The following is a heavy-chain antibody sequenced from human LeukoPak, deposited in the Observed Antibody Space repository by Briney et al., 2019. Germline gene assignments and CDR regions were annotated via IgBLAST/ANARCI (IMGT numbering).Heavy chain of an antibody. V-gene: IGHV3-23*01. CDR3: AKGRCSTSSCSLGYFDY. J-gene: IGHJ4*02. D-gene: IGHD2-2*01. CDR1: GFTFSSYA. Sequence: PGGSLRLSCEASGFTFSSYAMSWVRQAPGKGLEWVSGLSGSGGSTYYADSVKGRFAISRDNSKNTPYLQMNSLRAEDTALYYCAKGRCSTSSCSLGYFDYWGQGNLVTVSS. CDR2: LSGSGGST.